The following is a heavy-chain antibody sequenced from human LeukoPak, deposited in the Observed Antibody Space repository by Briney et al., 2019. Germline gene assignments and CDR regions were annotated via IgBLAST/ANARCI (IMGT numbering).Heavy chain of an antibody. CDR2: HYYSGST. Sequence: SETLSLTCTVSGGSISRYYWSWIRQPPGKGLEWIGYHYYSGSTNYNPSLKSRVAISVGTSKNQFSLKLSSVTAADTAVYYCARVDYDYVWGSYRSNGRFDYWGQGTLVTVSS. D-gene: IGHD3-16*02. J-gene: IGHJ4*02. V-gene: IGHV4-59*01. CDR3: ARVDYDYVWGSYRSNGRFDY. CDR1: GGSISRYY.